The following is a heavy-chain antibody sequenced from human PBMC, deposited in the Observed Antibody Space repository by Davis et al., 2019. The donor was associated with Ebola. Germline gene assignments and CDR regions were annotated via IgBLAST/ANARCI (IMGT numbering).Heavy chain of an antibody. Sequence: AASVKVSCKASGYTFTSYAMHWVRQAPGQRLEWMGWINAGNGNTKYSQKFQGRVTITRDTSASTAYMELSSLRSEDTAVYYCARGGGSYYYFDYWGQGTLVTVSS. CDR2: INAGNGNT. V-gene: IGHV1-3*01. CDR1: GYTFTSYA. D-gene: IGHD1-26*01. CDR3: ARGGGSYYYFDY. J-gene: IGHJ4*02.